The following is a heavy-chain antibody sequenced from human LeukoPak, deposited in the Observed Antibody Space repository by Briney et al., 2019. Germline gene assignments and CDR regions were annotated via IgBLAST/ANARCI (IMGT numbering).Heavy chain of an antibody. J-gene: IGHJ1*01. Sequence: LPGGSLRLSCTASGFTFDDYAVHWVRQAPGKGLEWVSLITWDGGSTYYADSVKGRFTISRDNSKNSLYLQMNSLRAEDTAVYYCARDRPFHYYDSSGYVEYFQHWGQGTLVTVSS. CDR2: ITWDGGST. D-gene: IGHD3-22*01. CDR1: GFTFDDYA. V-gene: IGHV3-43D*03. CDR3: ARDRPFHYYDSSGYVEYFQH.